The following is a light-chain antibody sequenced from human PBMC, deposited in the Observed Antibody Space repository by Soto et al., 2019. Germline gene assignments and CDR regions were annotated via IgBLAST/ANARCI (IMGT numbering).Light chain of an antibody. Sequence: DIQMTQSPSTLSASVGDRVTITCRASQDINRWLAWYQQKPGKAPKILIYNDDTLESGVPSRFSGSGYGTEFILTISSLQPDDFATYYCQQFSLYWAFGQGTKVDI. J-gene: IGKJ1*01. CDR1: QDINRW. CDR3: QQFSLYWA. CDR2: NDD. V-gene: IGKV1-5*01.